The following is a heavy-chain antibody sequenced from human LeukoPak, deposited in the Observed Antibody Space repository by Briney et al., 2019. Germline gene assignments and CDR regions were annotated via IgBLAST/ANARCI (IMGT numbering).Heavy chain of an antibody. D-gene: IGHD5-24*01. CDR3: ASTRWLQLWLDY. Sequence: PSETLSLTCTVSGGSISSSSYYWGWLRQPPGKGLEWIGSIYYSGSTYYNPSLKSRVTISVDTSKNQFSLKLSSVTAADTAVYYCASTRWLQLWLDYWGQGTLVTVSS. CDR2: IYYSGST. CDR1: GGSISSSSYY. V-gene: IGHV4-39*01. J-gene: IGHJ4*02.